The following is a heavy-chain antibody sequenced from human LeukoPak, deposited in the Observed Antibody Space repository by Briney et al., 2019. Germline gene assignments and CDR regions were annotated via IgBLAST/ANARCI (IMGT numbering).Heavy chain of an antibody. CDR1: GGSISSSSYY. D-gene: IGHD5-18*01. V-gene: IGHV4-39*07. CDR3: ARLAWIQLFRYFDL. J-gene: IGHJ2*01. Sequence: SETLSLTCTVSGGSISSSSYYWGWIRQPPEKGLEWIGSIYYSGSSYYNPSLKSRVTISLDTSKNQPSLKLSSVTAADTAVYYCARLAWIQLFRYFDLWGRGTLVTVSS. CDR2: IYYSGSS.